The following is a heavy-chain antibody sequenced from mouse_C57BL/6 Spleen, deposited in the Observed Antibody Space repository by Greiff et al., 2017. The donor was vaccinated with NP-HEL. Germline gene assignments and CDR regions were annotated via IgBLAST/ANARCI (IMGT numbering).Heavy chain of an antibody. V-gene: IGHV1-9*01. Sequence: QVQLQQSGAELMKPGASVKLSCKATGYTFTGYWIEWVKQRPGHGLEWIGEILPGSGSTNYNEKFKGKATFTADTSSNTAYMQLSSLTTEDSAIYYCASGGYDCPFAYWGQGTLVTVAA. CDR2: ILPGSGST. D-gene: IGHD2-4*01. CDR3: ASGGYDCPFAY. J-gene: IGHJ3*01. CDR1: GYTFTGYW.